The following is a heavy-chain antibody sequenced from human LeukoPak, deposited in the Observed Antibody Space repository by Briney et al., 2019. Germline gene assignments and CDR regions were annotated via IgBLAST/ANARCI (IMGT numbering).Heavy chain of an antibody. V-gene: IGHV3-13*01. CDR1: GFTFSSYD. J-gene: IGHJ4*02. D-gene: IGHD6-19*01. CDR3: ARGYKGWLVRGFDY. Sequence: GGSLRLSCAASGFTFSSYDMHWVRQATGKGLEWVSAIGTAGDTYYPGSVKGRFTISRENAKNSLYLQMNSLRAGDTAVYYCARGYKGWLVRGFDYWGQGTLVTVSS. CDR2: IGTAGDT.